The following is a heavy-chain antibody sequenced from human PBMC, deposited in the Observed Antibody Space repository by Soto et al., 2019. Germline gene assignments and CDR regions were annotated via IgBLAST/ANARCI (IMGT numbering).Heavy chain of an antibody. CDR1: GGTFSSYA. J-gene: IGHJ6*02. V-gene: IGHV1-69*01. CDR3: ASSRITVFGGPPVATYNYYAVDV. Sequence: QVQLVQSGAEVKKPGSSVKVSCKASGGTFSSYAISWVRQAPGQGLEWMGGIIPVFGTANYAQKFQGRVAVTADESTSTAYMELSSLRSEDTAVYFCASSRITVFGGPPVATYNYYAVDVWGQGTTVTVSS. D-gene: IGHD3-3*01. CDR2: IIPVFGTA.